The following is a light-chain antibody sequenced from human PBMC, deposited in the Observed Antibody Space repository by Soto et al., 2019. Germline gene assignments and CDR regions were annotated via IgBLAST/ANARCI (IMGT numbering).Light chain of an antibody. V-gene: IGKV4-1*01. CDR1: QSVLYSSNNKNY. Sequence: DIVRTPSPDSLAVSLGERATINCKSSQSVLYSSNNKNYLAWYKQKPGQPPKLFISWASTRESGVPDRFSGSGSGTNFTLTISSLQAEDVAVYYCQQYYTTLITFRQGTRLEIK. CDR3: QQYYTTLIT. CDR2: WAS. J-gene: IGKJ5*01.